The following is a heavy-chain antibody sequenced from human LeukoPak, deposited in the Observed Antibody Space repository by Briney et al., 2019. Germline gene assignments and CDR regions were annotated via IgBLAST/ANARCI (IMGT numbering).Heavy chain of an antibody. J-gene: IGHJ3*02. CDR2: MNPNSGNT. D-gene: IGHD3-22*01. CDR1: GYTFTSYD. CDR3: ARERYYDSSGYYEGDAFDI. Sequence: GASVKVSCKASGYTFTSYDINWVRQATGQGLEWMGWMNPNSGNTGYAQKFQGRVTITRNTSISTAYMELSSLRSEDTAVYYCARERYYDSSGYYEGDAFDIWGQGTMVTVSS. V-gene: IGHV1-8*03.